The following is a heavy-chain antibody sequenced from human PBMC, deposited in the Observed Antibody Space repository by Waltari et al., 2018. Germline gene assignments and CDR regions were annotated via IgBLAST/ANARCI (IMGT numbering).Heavy chain of an antibody. Sequence: QVQLQQWGAGLLKPSETLSLTCAVYGGSFSGYYWSWIRQPPGKGLEWIGEINHSGSTNYNPSLKSRVTISVDTSKNQFSLKLSSVTAADTAVYYCARASYSSGRAYCGQGTLVTVSS. J-gene: IGHJ4*02. D-gene: IGHD6-19*01. CDR3: ARASYSSGRAY. CDR1: GGSFSGYY. V-gene: IGHV4-34*01. CDR2: INHSGST.